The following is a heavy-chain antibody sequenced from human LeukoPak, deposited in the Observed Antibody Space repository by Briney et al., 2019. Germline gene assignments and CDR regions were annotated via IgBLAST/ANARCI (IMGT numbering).Heavy chain of an antibody. CDR3: ARETYYYGSGSVHFDY. Sequence: SQTLSLTCTVSGXSISSGDYYWSWIRQPPGKGLEWIGYIYYSGSTYYNPSLKSRVTISVDTSKNQFSLKLSSVTAADTAVYYCARETYYYGSGSVHFDYWGQGTLVTVSS. V-gene: IGHV4-30-4*01. CDR1: GXSISSGDYY. J-gene: IGHJ4*02. CDR2: IYYSGST. D-gene: IGHD3-10*01.